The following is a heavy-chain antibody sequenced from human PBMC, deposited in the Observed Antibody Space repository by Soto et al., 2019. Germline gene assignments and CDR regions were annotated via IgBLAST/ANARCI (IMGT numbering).Heavy chain of an antibody. CDR2: IIPIFGTA. D-gene: IGHD2-15*01. CDR3: ARVQVAATGEYYYYGMDV. J-gene: IGHJ6*02. CDR1: GGTFSSYA. Sequence: SVKVSCKASGGTFSSYAISWVRQAPGQGLEWMGGIIPIFGTANYAQKFQGRVTITADESTSTAYMELSSLRSEDTAVYYCARVQVAATGEYYYYGMDVWGRGTTVTVSS. V-gene: IGHV1-69*13.